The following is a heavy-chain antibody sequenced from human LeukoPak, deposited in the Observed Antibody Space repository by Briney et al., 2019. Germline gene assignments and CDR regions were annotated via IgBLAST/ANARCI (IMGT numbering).Heavy chain of an antibody. D-gene: IGHD6-25*01. CDR1: GYTFTGYY. CDR2: INPNSGGT. Sequence: ASVKVSCKASGYTFTGYYMHWVRQAPGQGLEWMGWINPNSGGTNYAQKFQGRVTMTRDTSISTAYMELSRLRSDDTAVYYCAGASRPASRRAFDIWGQGTMVTVSS. V-gene: IGHV1-2*02. CDR3: AGASRPASRRAFDI. J-gene: IGHJ3*02.